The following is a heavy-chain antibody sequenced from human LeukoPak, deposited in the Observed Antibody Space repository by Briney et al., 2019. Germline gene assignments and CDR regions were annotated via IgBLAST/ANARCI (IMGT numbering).Heavy chain of an antibody. CDR1: GYTFTNYY. CDR2: INPSGGST. D-gene: IGHD6-19*01. CDR3: ARGSSLISVAGNIDY. V-gene: IGHV1-46*01. J-gene: IGHJ4*02. Sequence: ASVTVSCKASGYTFTNYYMHWVRQAPGQGLEWMGIINPSGGSTSYAQKFQGRVTMTRDTSTSTVYMELSSLRSEDTAVYYCARGSSLISVAGNIDYWGQGTLVTVSS.